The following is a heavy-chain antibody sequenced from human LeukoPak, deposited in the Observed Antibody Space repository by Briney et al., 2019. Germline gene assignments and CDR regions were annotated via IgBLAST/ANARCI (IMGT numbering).Heavy chain of an antibody. D-gene: IGHD6-19*01. CDR3: AKGRSSGWYLYQPPLQH. CDR1: GFTFSSYA. V-gene: IGHV3-23*01. J-gene: IGHJ1*01. CDR2: ISGSGGST. Sequence: SLRLSCAASGFTFSSYAMSWVRQAPGKGLEWVSAISGSGGSTYYADSVKGRFTISRDNSKNTLYLQMNSLRAEDTAVYYCAKGRSSGWYLYQPPLQHWGQGTLVTVSS.